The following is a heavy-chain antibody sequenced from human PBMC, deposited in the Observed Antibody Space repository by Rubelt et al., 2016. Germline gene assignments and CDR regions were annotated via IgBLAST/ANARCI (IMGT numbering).Heavy chain of an antibody. V-gene: IGHV1-69*13. J-gene: IGHJ6*02. Sequence: QVQLVQSGAEVKKPGASVKVSCKASGYTFTSYGISWVRQAPGQGLEWMGGIIPIFGTANYAQKFQGRVTVTADESTSAAYMEPSSLGSEDTAVYYCARDTVAGDNYYGMDVWGQGTTVTVSS. D-gene: IGHD3-10*01. CDR3: ARDTVAGDNYYGMDV. CDR2: IIPIFGTA. CDR1: GYTFTSYG.